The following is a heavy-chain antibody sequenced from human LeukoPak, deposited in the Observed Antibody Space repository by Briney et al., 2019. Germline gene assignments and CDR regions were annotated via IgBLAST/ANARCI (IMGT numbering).Heavy chain of an antibody. Sequence: SATLSLTCAVYGGSFSGYYWTWIRQPPGEGLEWIGEINQSGSTNYNPSLKSRVTISVDTSKNQFSLKLSSVTAADTAVYYCARGSEVVADLNFFDYWGQGTLVTVSS. CDR1: GGSFSGYY. D-gene: IGHD2-15*01. V-gene: IGHV4-34*01. CDR2: INQSGST. J-gene: IGHJ4*02. CDR3: ARGSEVVADLNFFDY.